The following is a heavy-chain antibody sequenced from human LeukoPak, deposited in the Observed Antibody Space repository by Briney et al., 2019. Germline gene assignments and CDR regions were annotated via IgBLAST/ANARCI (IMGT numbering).Heavy chain of an antibody. J-gene: IGHJ4*02. CDR2: IYPGDSET. D-gene: IGHD6-19*01. CDR1: GYXFTNYW. CDR3: ARPYSTGWPYSFEY. Sequence: GESLKISCKVSGYXFTNYWICWVRQMPGKGLEWMGVIYPGDSETRYSPSLQGQVTISADKSLNTAYLQWSSLKASDTAMYFCARPYSTGWPYSFEYWGQGTLVTVSS. V-gene: IGHV5-51*01.